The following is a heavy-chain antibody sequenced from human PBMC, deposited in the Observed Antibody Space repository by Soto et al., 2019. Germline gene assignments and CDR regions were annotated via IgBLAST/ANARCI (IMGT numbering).Heavy chain of an antibody. CDR3: AKNWNWGSLAT. CDR2: INHSGST. D-gene: IGHD7-27*01. J-gene: IGHJ5*02. Sequence: SETLSLTCAVYGGSFSGYYWGWIRQPPGKGLEWIGEINHSGSTNYNPSLKSRATISVDTPKNQFSLKLSSVTAADTAVYYCAKNWNWGSLATWGQGTLVTVSS. V-gene: IGHV4-34*01. CDR1: GGSFSGYY.